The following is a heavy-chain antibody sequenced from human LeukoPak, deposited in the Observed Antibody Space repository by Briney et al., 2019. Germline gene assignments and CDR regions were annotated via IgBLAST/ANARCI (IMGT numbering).Heavy chain of an antibody. V-gene: IGHV4-59*01. Sequence: SETLSLTCTVSGVSISSYYWSWIRQPPGKGLEWIGYISYSGSTNYNPSLKSRVTISVDTSKNQFSLKLSSVTAADTAAYYCARAGGYLLYFDSWGQGTLVTVSS. CDR3: ARAGGYLLYFDS. D-gene: IGHD5-12*01. CDR1: GVSISSYY. J-gene: IGHJ4*02. CDR2: ISYSGST.